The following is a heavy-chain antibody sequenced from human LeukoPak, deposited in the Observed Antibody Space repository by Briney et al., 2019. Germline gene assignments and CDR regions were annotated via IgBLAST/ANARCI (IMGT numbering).Heavy chain of an antibody. CDR3: ARTPDYYYGMDV. CDR2: IYHSGTT. V-gene: IGHV4-4*02. D-gene: IGHD2-15*01. Sequence: SETLSLTCAVSGGSSSSSNWWSWVRQPPGKGLEWIGEIYHSGTTNYNPSPKSRVTISVDKSKNQVSLKLSSVTAADTAVYYCARTPDYYYGMDVWGQGTTVTVSS. CDR1: GGSSSSSNW. J-gene: IGHJ6*02.